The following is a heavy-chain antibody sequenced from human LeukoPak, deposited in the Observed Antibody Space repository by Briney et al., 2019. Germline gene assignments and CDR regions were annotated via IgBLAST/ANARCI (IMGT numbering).Heavy chain of an antibody. CDR2: ISGSGGST. V-gene: IGHV3-23*01. D-gene: IGHD5-12*01. J-gene: IGHJ5*02. CDR1: GFTFSSYG. CDR3: AKEQRGYSGYMVGSCFDP. Sequence: GGSLRLSCAASGFTFSSYGMSWVRQAPGKGLEWVSAISGSGGSTYYADSVKGRFTISRDNSKKTLYLQMNSLRAEDTALYYCAKEQRGYSGYMVGSCFDPWGQGTLVTVSS.